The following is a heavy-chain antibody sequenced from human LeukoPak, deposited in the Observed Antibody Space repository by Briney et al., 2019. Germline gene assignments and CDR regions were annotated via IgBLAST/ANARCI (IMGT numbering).Heavy chain of an antibody. CDR1: GFTFNNYA. V-gene: IGHV3-74*01. Sequence: GGSLRLSCAASGFTFNNYAMNWVRQAPGKGLVWVARINTHGSSTNYADSVKGRFTISRDNAKNTLYLQMTSLSAEDTAVYYXXAGYYYXXXDVWGXGXTVX. CDR2: INTHGSST. J-gene: IGHJ6*03. CDR3: XAGYYYXXXDV.